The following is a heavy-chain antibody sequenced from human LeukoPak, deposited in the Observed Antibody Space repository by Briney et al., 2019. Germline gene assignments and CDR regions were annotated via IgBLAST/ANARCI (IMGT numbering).Heavy chain of an antibody. CDR1: GFTFSSYG. J-gene: IGHJ4*02. V-gene: IGHV3-30*02. D-gene: IGHD3-22*01. CDR3: AKSVRRRDSSGYCHFDY. Sequence: SGGSLRLSCAASGFTFSSYGMHWVRQAPGKGLEWVAFIRYDGSNKYYADSVKGRFTISRDNSKNTLYLQMNSLRAEDTAVYYCAKSVRRRDSSGYCHFDYWGQGTLVTVSS. CDR2: IRYDGSNK.